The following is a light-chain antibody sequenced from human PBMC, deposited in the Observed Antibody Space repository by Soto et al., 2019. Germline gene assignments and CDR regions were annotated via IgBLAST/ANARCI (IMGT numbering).Light chain of an antibody. V-gene: IGLV1-40*01. CDR3: QSYDSSLSGAV. CDR2: GNS. Sequence: QSVLTQPPSASGAPGQRVTISCTGSSSNIGAGYDVHWYQQLPGTAPKLLIYGNSNRPSGVPDRFSGSKSGTSASLAITGLQAEDEADYDCQSYDSSLSGAVFGGGTQLTVL. CDR1: SSNIGAGYD. J-gene: IGLJ7*01.